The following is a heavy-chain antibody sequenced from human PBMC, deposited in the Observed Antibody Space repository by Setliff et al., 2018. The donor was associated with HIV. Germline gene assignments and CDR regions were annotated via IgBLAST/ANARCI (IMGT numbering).Heavy chain of an antibody. Sequence: SETLSLTCSVSGASINSGSYYWTWIRQHPGKGLEWIGYIYYSGSTYYNPSLKSRVTISVDTSKNQFSLKLTSVTAADTAVYYCARAMGGSRTDFGYWGQGTLVTVSS. D-gene: IGHD2-2*01. CDR1: GASINSGSYY. CDR2: IYYSGST. CDR3: ARAMGGSRTDFGY. V-gene: IGHV4-30-4*02. J-gene: IGHJ4*02.